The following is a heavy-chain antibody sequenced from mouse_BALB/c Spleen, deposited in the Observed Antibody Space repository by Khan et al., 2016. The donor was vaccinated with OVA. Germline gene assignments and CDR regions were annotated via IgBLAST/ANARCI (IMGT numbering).Heavy chain of an antibody. V-gene: IGHV2-6-7*01. Sequence: QVQLKQSGPGLVAPSQCLSLTCTVSGFSLTGYGVHWVRQPPGKGLEWLGMIWGDGSTDYNSALESRLSISKDNSKSQVFLKMHSLQADDTARDYGARAYYDIYREAMDYWGQGTSVTVSA. CDR2: IWGDGST. J-gene: IGHJ4*01. CDR1: GFSLTGYG. CDR3: ARAYYDIYREAMDY. D-gene: IGHD2-10*01.